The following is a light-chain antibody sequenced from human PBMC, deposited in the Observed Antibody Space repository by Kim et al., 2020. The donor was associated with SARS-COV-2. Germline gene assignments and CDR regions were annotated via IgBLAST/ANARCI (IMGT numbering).Light chain of an antibody. Sequence: SPGDRATPSSGSRLSMITSVLSWYQHRPGHGPRLLIYGASNSATGTPDRFSGSGSRTDSTLSPSRLGPEDFAVYYCEHYGGSPLTFGQGTTVE. J-gene: IGKJ1*01. V-gene: IGKV3-20*01. CDR1: LSMITSV. CDR3: EHYGGSPLT. CDR2: GAS.